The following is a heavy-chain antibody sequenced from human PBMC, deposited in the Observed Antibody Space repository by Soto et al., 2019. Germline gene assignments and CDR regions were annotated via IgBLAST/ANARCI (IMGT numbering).Heavy chain of an antibody. Sequence: SETLSLTCAVYGGSFSGYYWSWIRQPPGKGLEWIGEINHSGSTNYNPSLKSRVTISVDTSKNQFSLKLSSVTAADTAVYYCARGSLWFRYWGQGTLVTVSS. J-gene: IGHJ4*02. CDR2: INHSGST. CDR3: ARGSLWFRY. D-gene: IGHD3-10*01. CDR1: GGSFSGYY. V-gene: IGHV4-34*01.